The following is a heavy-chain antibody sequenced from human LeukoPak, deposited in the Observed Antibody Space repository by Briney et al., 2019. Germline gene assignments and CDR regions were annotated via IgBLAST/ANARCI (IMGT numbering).Heavy chain of an antibody. Sequence: PGGTLRLSCAASGFTFSSYGMSWVRQAPGKGLEWVSAISGSGGSTYYADSVKGRFTISRDNSKNTLYLQMNSLRAEDTAVYYCAKDPRWVLSRWGQGTLVTVSS. V-gene: IGHV3-23*01. CDR3: AKDPRWVLSR. CDR1: GFTFSSYG. J-gene: IGHJ4*02. D-gene: IGHD4-23*01. CDR2: ISGSGGST.